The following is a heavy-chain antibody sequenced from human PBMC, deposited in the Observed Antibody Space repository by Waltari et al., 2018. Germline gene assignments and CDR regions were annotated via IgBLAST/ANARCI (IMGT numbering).Heavy chain of an antibody. D-gene: IGHD3-16*01. CDR2: IYPGDSDT. CDR3: ARQPGPGGRQGYYYGMDV. V-gene: IGHV5-51*01. J-gene: IGHJ6*02. CDR1: GYRFTSYW. Sequence: EVQLVQSGAEVKKPGESLRISCKGSGYRFTSYWIGWVRQLPGQGLEWMGVIYPGDSDTRYSPSFQGQVTISADKSISTAYLQWSSLKASDTAMYYCARQPGPGGRQGYYYGMDVWGQGTTVTVSS.